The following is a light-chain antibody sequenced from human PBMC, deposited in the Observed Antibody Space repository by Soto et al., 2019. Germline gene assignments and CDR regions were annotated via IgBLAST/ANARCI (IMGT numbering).Light chain of an antibody. Sequence: DIQMTQSPSTLSASVGDRVTITCRASQSISSWLAWYQQKPGKAPKLLIYKASSLESGVPSRFSGSGSGTEFTISSSNPQPDDFVTYYYQQYNNYPWTFGQGTKVEIK. V-gene: IGKV1-5*03. CDR1: QSISSW. CDR3: QQYNNYPWT. CDR2: KAS. J-gene: IGKJ1*01.